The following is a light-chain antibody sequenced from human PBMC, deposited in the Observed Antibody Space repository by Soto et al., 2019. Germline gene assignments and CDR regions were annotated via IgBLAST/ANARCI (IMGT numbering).Light chain of an antibody. CDR2: VAS. V-gene: IGKV3-20*01. Sequence: EIVLTQSPGTLSLSPGERATLACRASQSVSSTYIAWYQHNPGQAPRLLIYVASSRAAGIPDRFSGSGSGTDFTLTISRREPEDFAVYFCQLYGRSPPFTFGQGTKVEIK. J-gene: IGKJ2*01. CDR1: QSVSSTY. CDR3: QLYGRSPPFT.